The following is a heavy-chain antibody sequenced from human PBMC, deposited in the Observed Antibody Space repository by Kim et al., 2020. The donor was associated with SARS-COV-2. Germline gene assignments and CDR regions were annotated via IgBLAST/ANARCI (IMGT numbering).Heavy chain of an antibody. CDR1: GGSISSYY. CDR3: AREGRYGDFEYYFDY. CDR2: IYYSGST. V-gene: IGHV4-59*13. J-gene: IGHJ4*02. D-gene: IGHD4-17*01. Sequence: SETLSLTCTVSGGSISSYYWSWIRQPPGKGLEWIGYIYYSGSTNYNPSLKSRVTISVDTSKNQFSLKLSSVTAADTSVYYCAREGRYGDFEYYFDYWGQGTLVTVSS.